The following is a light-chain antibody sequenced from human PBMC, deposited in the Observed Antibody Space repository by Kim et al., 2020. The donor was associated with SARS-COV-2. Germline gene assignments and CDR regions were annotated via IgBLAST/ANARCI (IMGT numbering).Light chain of an antibody. Sequence: QLVLTQSPSASASLGASVKLTCTLSRGHNSYAITWHQQQPQKGPRYLMKVNSDGSHIKGDGIPDRLSGSSSGAERYLTISSLQSEDEADYYCQTWCTDNWVFGGGTQLTVL. V-gene: IGLV4-69*01. CDR3: QTWCTDNWV. CDR1: RGHNSYA. CDR2: VNSDGSH. J-gene: IGLJ3*02.